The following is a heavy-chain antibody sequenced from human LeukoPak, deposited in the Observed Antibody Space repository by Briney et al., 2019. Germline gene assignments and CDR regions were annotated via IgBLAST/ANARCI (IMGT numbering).Heavy chain of an antibody. D-gene: IGHD3-3*01. V-gene: IGHV1-2*02. CDR1: GYTFTSYG. J-gene: IGHJ4*02. CDR3: ARLAYDFWSGYHDY. Sequence: ASVKVSCKASGYTFTSYGISWVRQAPGQGLEWMGWINPNSGGTNYAQKFQGRVTMTRDTSISTAYMELSRLRSDDTAVYYCARLAYDFWSGYHDYWGQGTLVTVSS. CDR2: INPNSGGT.